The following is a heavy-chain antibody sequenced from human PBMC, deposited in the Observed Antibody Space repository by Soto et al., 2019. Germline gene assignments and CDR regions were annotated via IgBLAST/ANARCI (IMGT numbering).Heavy chain of an antibody. D-gene: IGHD5-18*01. CDR2: MSSDGSNT. V-gene: IGHV3-30*18. J-gene: IGHJ4*02. CDR3: TKSHSTALVPYYFDY. CDR1: GLTFSSYA. Sequence: QVRLVESGGGVVHPGTSLSLSCAASGLTFSSYAIHWVRQAPGKGLEWVAFMSSDGSNTFYADSVRGRFTVSRDNSKSTLYLQMNGLMPEDTAVYYCTKSHSTALVPYYFDYWGQGTLVTVSS.